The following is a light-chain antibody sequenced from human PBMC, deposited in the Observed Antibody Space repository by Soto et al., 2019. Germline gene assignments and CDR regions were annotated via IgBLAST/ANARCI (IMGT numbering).Light chain of an antibody. CDR1: SSNIGAGND. CDR2: GND. CDR3: QSYDSSLSGPV. Sequence: QAVVTQPPSVSGAPGQRVTISCFGSSSNIGAGNDLHWYQQLPGTAPKLLIYGNDNRPSGVPDRFSGSKSGTSASLAISGLQADDEADYYCQSYDSSLSGPVFGGGTKLTVL. V-gene: IGLV1-40*01. J-gene: IGLJ3*02.